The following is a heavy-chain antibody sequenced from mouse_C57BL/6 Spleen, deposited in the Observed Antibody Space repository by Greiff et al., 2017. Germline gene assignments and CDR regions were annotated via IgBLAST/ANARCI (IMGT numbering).Heavy chain of an antibody. CDR1: GYTFTSYW. J-gene: IGHJ2*01. V-gene: IGHV1-64*01. Sequence: VQLQQSGAELVKPGASVKLSCKASGYTFTSYWMHWVKQRPGQGLEWIGMIHPNSGSTNYNEKFKSKATLTVDKSSSTAYMQLSSLTSEDSAVYYCARWDDYDEVDYWGQGTTLTVSS. CDR2: IHPNSGST. CDR3: ARWDDYDEVDY. D-gene: IGHD2-4*01.